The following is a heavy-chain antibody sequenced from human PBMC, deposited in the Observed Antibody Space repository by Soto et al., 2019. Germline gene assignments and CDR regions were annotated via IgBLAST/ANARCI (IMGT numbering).Heavy chain of an antibody. D-gene: IGHD6-19*01. CDR3: ARSPGIAVAGSDFDY. CDR2: IYHSGST. J-gene: IGHJ4*02. V-gene: IGHV4-4*02. Sequence: SETLSLTCAVSSGSISSSNWWSWVRQPPGKGLEWIGEIYHSGSTNYNPSLKSRVTISVDKSKNQFSLKLSSVTAADTAVYYCARSPGIAVAGSDFDYWGQGTLVTVSS. CDR1: SGSISSSNW.